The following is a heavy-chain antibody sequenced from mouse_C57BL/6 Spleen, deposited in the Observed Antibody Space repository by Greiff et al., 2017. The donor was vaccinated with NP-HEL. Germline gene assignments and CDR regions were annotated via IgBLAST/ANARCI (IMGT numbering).Heavy chain of an antibody. CDR3: ARRSTYYFDY. J-gene: IGHJ2*01. CDR2: IYPSDSET. CDR1: GYTFTSYW. D-gene: IGHD1-1*01. V-gene: IGHV1-61*01. Sequence: QVQLQQPGAELVRPGSSVKLSCKASGYTFTSYWMDWVKQRPGQGLEWIGNIYPSDSETHYNQKFKDKATLTVDKSSSTAYRQLSSLTSEDSAVYYCARRSTYYFDYWGQGTTLTVSS.